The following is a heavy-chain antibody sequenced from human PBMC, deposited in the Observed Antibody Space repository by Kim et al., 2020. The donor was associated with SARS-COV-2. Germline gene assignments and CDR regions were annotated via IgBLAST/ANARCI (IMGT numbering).Heavy chain of an antibody. CDR3: AREGIVATSGAGAFDI. Sequence: CVEGRFTIPRDNSKNTLYLQMNSRRAEDTAVYYCAREGIVATSGAGAFDIWGQRTMVTVSS. D-gene: IGHD5-12*01. J-gene: IGHJ3*02. V-gene: IGHV3-30*07.